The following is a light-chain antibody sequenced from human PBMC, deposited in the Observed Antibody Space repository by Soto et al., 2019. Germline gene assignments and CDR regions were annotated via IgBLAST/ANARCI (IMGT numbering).Light chain of an antibody. V-gene: IGLV1-44*01. J-gene: IGLJ2*01. CDR3: AAWDDSLTARV. Sequence: QLVLTQPPSASGTPGQRVTISCSGSSSNLGSNTANWYQQLSGTAPKLLIYSNNERPSGVPDRFSGSKSGTSASLTISGIQSEDEANYYCAAWDDSLTARVFGGGTKLTVL. CDR1: SSNLGSNT. CDR2: SNN.